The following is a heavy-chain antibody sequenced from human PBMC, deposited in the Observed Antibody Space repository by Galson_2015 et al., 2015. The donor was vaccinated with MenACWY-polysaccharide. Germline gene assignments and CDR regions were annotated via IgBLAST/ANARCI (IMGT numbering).Heavy chain of an antibody. D-gene: IGHD3-10*01. CDR1: GFTFSNFW. J-gene: IGHJ4*02. CDR2: IKQDGSEK. V-gene: IGHV3-7*01. CDR3: ARERWVRGVFFDQ. Sequence: SLRLSCAASGFTFSNFWMSWVRQAPGKELEWVASIKQDGSEKYLVDSVKDRFTISRDNAENSLFLQMNSLRAEDTAVYYCARERWVRGVFFDQWGQRTLVTVSS.